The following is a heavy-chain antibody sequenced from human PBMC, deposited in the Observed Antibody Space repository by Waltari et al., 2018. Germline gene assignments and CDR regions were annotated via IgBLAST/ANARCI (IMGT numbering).Heavy chain of an antibody. D-gene: IGHD1-20*01. CDR2: IYHSGIP. V-gene: IGHV4-38-2*02. CDR3: ARDTPAPRITGATSVDY. J-gene: IGHJ4*02. CDR1: GYSISSGYY. Sequence: QVQLQESGPGLVKPSETLSLTCSVSGYSISSGYYWGWLRQPPGKGLEWIGSIYHSGIPVYTPALQSRVTISVDTWKTQCSRMLSSVTAADTHVYYCARDTPAPRITGATSVDYWSQGTLVTVSS.